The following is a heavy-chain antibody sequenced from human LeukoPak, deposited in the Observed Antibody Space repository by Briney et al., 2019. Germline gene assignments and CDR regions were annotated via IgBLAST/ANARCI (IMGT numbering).Heavy chain of an antibody. D-gene: IGHD2-15*01. CDR3: ARGEDIVTEGAFDI. CDR1: GGSISSSSYY. Sequence: SETLSLTCTVSGGSISSSSYYWGWIRRPPGKGLEWIGSIYYSGSTYYNPSLKSRVTISVDTSKNQFSLKLSSVTAADTAVYYCARGEDIVTEGAFDIWGQGTMVTVSS. V-gene: IGHV4-39*07. CDR2: IYYSGST. J-gene: IGHJ3*02.